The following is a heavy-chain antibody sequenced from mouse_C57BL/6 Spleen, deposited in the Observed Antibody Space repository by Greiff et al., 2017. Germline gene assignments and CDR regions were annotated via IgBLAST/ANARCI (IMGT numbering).Heavy chain of an antibody. J-gene: IGHJ1*03. D-gene: IGHD1-1*01. CDR3: ARSTGSSPLWYFDV. CDR2: INPNNGGT. CDR1: GYTFTDYY. Sequence: EVKLQQSGPELVKPGASVKISCKASGYTFTDYYMNWVKQSHGKSLEWIGDINPNNGGTSYNQKFKGKATLTVEQSSSTAYMELRSLTSEDSAVYYCARSTGSSPLWYFDVWGTGTTVTVSS. V-gene: IGHV1-26*01.